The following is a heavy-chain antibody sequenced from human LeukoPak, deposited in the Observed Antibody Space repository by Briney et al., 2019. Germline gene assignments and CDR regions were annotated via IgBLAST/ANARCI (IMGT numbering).Heavy chain of an antibody. Sequence: GGSLRLSCAASGFTFSSYSMNWVRQAPGKGLEWVSSISSSGSYIYYADSVKGRFTISRDNAKNSLYLQMNSLRAEDTAVYYCASHPNAAAGLYYYYYMDVWGKGTTVTVSS. D-gene: IGHD6-13*01. CDR3: ASHPNAAAGLYYYYYMDV. J-gene: IGHJ6*03. V-gene: IGHV3-21*01. CDR2: ISSSGSYI. CDR1: GFTFSSYS.